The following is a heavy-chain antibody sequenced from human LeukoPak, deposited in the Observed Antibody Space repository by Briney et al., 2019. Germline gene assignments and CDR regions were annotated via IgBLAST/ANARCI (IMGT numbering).Heavy chain of an antibody. J-gene: IGHJ4*02. Sequence: GGSLRLSCAASGFTFSSYAMSWVRQAPGKGLEWVSAISGSGGATYYADSVKGRFTVSRDNSKNTLYVQMNSLRAEDTAVYYCAQTVVTAIRGGFDYWGRGTLVTVSS. CDR3: AQTVVTAIRGGFDY. CDR2: ISGSGGAT. CDR1: GFTFSSYA. D-gene: IGHD2-21*02. V-gene: IGHV3-23*01.